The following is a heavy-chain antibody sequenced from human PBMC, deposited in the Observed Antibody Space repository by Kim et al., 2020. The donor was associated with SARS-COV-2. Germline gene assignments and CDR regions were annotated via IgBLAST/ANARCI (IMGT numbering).Heavy chain of an antibody. D-gene: IGHD3-22*01. CDR3: ARVTMIVGDDY. V-gene: IGHV1-69*04. CDR2: IIPILGIA. Sequence: SVKVSCKASGGTFSSYAISWVRQAPGQGLEWMGRIIPILGIANYAQKFQGRVTITADKSTSTAYMELSSLRSEDTAVYYCARVTMIVGDDYWGQGTLVTVSS. CDR1: GGTFSSYA. J-gene: IGHJ4*02.